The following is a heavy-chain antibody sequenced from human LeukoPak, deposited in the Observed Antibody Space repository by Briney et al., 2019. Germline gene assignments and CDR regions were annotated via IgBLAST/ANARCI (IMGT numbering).Heavy chain of an antibody. CDR3: ARDGVYYYDSSGYAYYFDY. Sequence: PGRSLRLSCAASGFTFSSYAMHWVRQVPGKGLEWVAVISYDGSNKYYADSVKGRFTISRDNSKNTLYLQMNSLRAEDTAVYYCARDGVYYYDSSGYAYYFDYWGQGTLVTVSS. V-gene: IGHV3-30-3*01. CDR1: GFTFSSYA. J-gene: IGHJ4*02. D-gene: IGHD3-22*01. CDR2: ISYDGSNK.